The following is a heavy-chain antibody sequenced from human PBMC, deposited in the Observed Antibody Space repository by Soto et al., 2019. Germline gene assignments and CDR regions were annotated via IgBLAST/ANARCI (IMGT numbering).Heavy chain of an antibody. CDR1: GGSISSYY. V-gene: IGHV4-59*01. D-gene: IGHD2-2*01. J-gene: IGHJ6*03. CDR2: IYYSGST. CDR3: ARLDRGYQQLEGYYYYYMDV. Sequence: SETLSLTCTVSGGSISSYYWSWIRQPPGKGLEWIGYIYYSGSTNYNPSLKSRVTISVDTSKNQFSLKLSSVTAADTAVYYCARLDRGYQQLEGYYYYYMDVWGQGTTVTVSS.